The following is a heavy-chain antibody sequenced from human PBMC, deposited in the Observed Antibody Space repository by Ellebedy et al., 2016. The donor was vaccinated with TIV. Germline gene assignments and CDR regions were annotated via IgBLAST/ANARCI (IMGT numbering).Heavy chain of an antibody. V-gene: IGHV1-18*01. CDR3: ARDREYSYGSYY. Sequence: ASVKVSCKASGGTFSSYAISWVRQAPGQGLEWMGWISAYNGNTNYAQKLQGRVTMTTDTSTSTVYMELSSLRSEDTAVYYCARDREYSYGSYYWGQGTLVTVSS. J-gene: IGHJ4*02. CDR1: GGTFSSYA. D-gene: IGHD5-18*01. CDR2: ISAYNGNT.